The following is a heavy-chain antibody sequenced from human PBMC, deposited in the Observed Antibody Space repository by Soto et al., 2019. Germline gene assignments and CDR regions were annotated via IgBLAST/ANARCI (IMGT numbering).Heavy chain of an antibody. D-gene: IGHD3-3*01. CDR3: ARDGDPGYSFWSGPLGGGRFDP. Sequence: QVQLVQSGAAVKEPGSSVNVSCKTSGGTFDNTAVTWVRQVPGQGLEWIGGIVPLFGTANYAQKFRGRVMITADESTSTAYMDLSSLRSDDTAIYYCARDGDPGYSFWSGPLGGGRFDPWGQGTLVTVSS. V-gene: IGHV1-69*12. CDR2: IVPLFGTA. CDR1: GGTFDNTA. J-gene: IGHJ5*02.